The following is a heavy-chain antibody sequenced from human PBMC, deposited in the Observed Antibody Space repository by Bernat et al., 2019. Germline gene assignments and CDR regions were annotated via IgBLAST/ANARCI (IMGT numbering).Heavy chain of an antibody. CDR2: MNPNSGNT. CDR3: ARAHCSTTSCYPKDAFDI. D-gene: IGHD2-2*01. Sequence: QVQLVQSGAEVKKPGSSVKVSCQASGYPFTNYDINWLRQATGQGLEWMGWMNPNSGNTGYAQKFQGRVNMSRNTSISTAYMELSSLRSEDTAVYYCARAHCSTTSCYPKDAFDIWGQGTMVTVSS. J-gene: IGHJ3*02. CDR1: GYPFTNYD. V-gene: IGHV1-8*01.